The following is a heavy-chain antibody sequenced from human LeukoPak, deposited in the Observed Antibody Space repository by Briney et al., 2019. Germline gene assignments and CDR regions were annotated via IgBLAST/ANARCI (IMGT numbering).Heavy chain of an antibody. V-gene: IGHV3-23*01. Sequence: GGSLRLSCAASGLTFSNYAMTWVRQAPGKGLEWVSSMAVSGNTRNYADSVKGRFTISRDNNRNTLYLQMNSLRAEDTAVYYCTKDPNGDYIGAFDSWGQGTLVTVSS. D-gene: IGHD4-17*01. CDR2: MAVSGNTR. J-gene: IGHJ5*01. CDR1: GLTFSNYA. CDR3: TKDPNGDYIGAFDS.